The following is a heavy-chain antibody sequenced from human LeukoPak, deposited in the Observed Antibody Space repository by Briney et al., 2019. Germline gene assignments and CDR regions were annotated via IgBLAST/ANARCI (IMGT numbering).Heavy chain of an antibody. V-gene: IGHV4-39*01. Sequence: PSETLSLTCTVSGGSISSSSYYWGWIRQPPGKGLEWIGHIYYSGSTDYNPSLKSRLTISADTSKNQVSLKLSSVTAADTAVYYCARQMIAARRRWFDPWGQGTLVTVSS. D-gene: IGHD6-6*01. CDR3: ARQMIAARRRWFDP. CDR1: GGSISSSSYY. J-gene: IGHJ5*02. CDR2: IYYSGST.